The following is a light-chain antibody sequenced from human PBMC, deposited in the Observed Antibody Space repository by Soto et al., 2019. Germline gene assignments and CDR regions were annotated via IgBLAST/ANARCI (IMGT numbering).Light chain of an antibody. J-gene: IGKJ2*01. V-gene: IGKV1-39*01. CDR1: QGVSNY. CDR2: AAS. CDR3: QQSYRTPHT. Sequence: DIQMTQSPSSLSASVGDRVTISCRASQGVSNYLIWYQQRQGRAPKLLIYAASNLVSGVPSRFSGSGSGTNFTLTISSLQHEDFATYYCQQSYRTPHTFGQGTKLETK.